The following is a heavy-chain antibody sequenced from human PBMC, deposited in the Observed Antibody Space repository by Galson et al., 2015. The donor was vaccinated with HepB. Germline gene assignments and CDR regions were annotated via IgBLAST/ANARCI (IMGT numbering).Heavy chain of an antibody. V-gene: IGHV3-48*01. Sequence: SLRLSCAASGFTFSSYAFNWVRQAPGKGLEWLSSITSSSSPIYYADSVKGRFTISRDNAKNSLYLQMNSLRAEDTAVYYCARDKFGGSFDIWGQGTMVTVSS. CDR1: GFTFSSYA. CDR2: ITSSSSPI. J-gene: IGHJ3*02. CDR3: ARDKFGGSFDI. D-gene: IGHD3-16*01.